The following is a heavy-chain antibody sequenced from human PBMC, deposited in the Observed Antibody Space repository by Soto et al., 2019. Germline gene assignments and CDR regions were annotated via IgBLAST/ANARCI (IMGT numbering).Heavy chain of an antibody. CDR3: ASDVSYGMDV. J-gene: IGHJ6*02. Sequence: GASVKVSCKASGCTFSSYAISWVRQAPGQGLEWMGGIIPIFGTANYAQKFQGRVTITADESTSTAYMELSSLRSEDTAVYYCASDVSYGMDVWGQGTTVTVSS. V-gene: IGHV1-69*13. CDR2: IIPIFGTA. CDR1: GCTFSSYA.